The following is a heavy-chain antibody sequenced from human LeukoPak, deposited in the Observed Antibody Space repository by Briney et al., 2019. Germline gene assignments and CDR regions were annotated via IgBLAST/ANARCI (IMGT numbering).Heavy chain of an antibody. CDR3: ARGGPGQLWLLDY. V-gene: IGHV4-34*01. CDR2: INHSGST. Sequence: SETLSLTCAVYGGSFSGYYWSWIRQPPGKGLEWIGEINHSGSTNYNPSLRSRVTISVDTSKNQFSLKLSSVTAADTAVYYCARGGPGQLWLLDYWGQGTLVTVSS. D-gene: IGHD5-18*01. CDR1: GGSFSGYY. J-gene: IGHJ4*02.